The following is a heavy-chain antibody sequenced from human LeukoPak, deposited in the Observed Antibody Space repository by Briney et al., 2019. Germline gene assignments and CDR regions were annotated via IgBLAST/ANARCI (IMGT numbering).Heavy chain of an antibody. V-gene: IGHV3-23*01. CDR2: ISGSGGST. CDR3: AKDRYSSGWYGDDAFDI. J-gene: IGHJ3*02. CDR1: GFTFSSYA. D-gene: IGHD6-19*01. Sequence: GGSLRLSCAASGFTFSSYAMSWVPQAPGKGLEWVSAISGSGGSTYYADSVKGGFTISRDNPKNTLYLQMNSLRAEDTAVYYCAKDRYSSGWYGDDAFDIWGEGTMVTVSS.